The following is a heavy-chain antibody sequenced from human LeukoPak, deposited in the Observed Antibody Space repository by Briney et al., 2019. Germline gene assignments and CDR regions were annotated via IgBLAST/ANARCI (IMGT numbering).Heavy chain of an antibody. CDR2: IIPIFGTA. CDR3: ARDRAPVVPAAIRYYYYYMDV. Sequence: SVKVSCKASGGTFSSYAISWVRQAPGQGLEWMGGIIPIFGTANYAQKFQGRVTITADGSTSTAYMELSSLRSEDTAVYYCARDRAPVVPAAIRYYYYYMDVWGKGTTVTVSS. D-gene: IGHD2-2*02. CDR1: GGTFSSYA. J-gene: IGHJ6*03. V-gene: IGHV1-69*01.